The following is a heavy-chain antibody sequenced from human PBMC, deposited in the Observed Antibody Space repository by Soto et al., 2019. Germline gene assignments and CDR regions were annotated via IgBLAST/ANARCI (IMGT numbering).Heavy chain of an antibody. CDR2: TYYRSRWYH. CDR1: GDSVPSDTAA. J-gene: IGHJ6*02. D-gene: IGHD1-20*01. CDR3: ARARYNSNRSYYYAMDV. Sequence: SQTLSLTCAISGDSVPSDTAAWNWIRQSPSRGLEWLGRTYYRSRWYHDYVVSVKSRITIDPDTSKNQVSLQLNSVTPEDTAVYYCARARYNSNRSYYYAMDVWGQGTTVTVSS. V-gene: IGHV6-1*01.